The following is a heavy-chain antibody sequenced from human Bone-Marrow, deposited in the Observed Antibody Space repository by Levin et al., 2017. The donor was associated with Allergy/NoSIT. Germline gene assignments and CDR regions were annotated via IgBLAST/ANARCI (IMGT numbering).Heavy chain of an antibody. Sequence: SETLSLTCTVSGGSISSSSYYWGWIRQPPGKGLEWIGSIYYSGSTYYNPSLKSRVTISVDTSKNQFSLKLSSVTAADTAVYYCASTIQLWFGFDYWGQGTLVTVSS. J-gene: IGHJ4*02. D-gene: IGHD5-18*01. CDR3: ASTIQLWFGFDY. CDR1: GGSISSSSYY. CDR2: IYYSGST. V-gene: IGHV4-39*01.